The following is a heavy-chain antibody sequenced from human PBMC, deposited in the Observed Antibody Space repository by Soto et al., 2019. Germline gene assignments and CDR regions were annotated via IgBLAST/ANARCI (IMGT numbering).Heavy chain of an antibody. Sequence: QVQLVQSGAEVKMPGASVKVSCKASGYTFTDYGINWVRQATGQGLEWMGWMNPKSGDTVYAQKVQGRVCMTRVTGISTAYMELNSLKSDETAVYYCARRSYSVVGATVYWGQGALVTVSS. V-gene: IGHV1-8*01. CDR3: ARRSYSVVGATVY. J-gene: IGHJ4*02. CDR2: MNPKSGDT. D-gene: IGHD1-26*01. CDR1: GYTFTDYG.